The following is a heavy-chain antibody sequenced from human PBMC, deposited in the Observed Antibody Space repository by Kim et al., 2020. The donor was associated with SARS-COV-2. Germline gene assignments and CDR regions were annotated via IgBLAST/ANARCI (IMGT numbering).Heavy chain of an antibody. CDR2: ISGSGGST. V-gene: IGHV3-23*01. J-gene: IGHJ4*02. CDR3: AKRRGIQLWLPSDFDY. D-gene: IGHD5-18*01. CDR1: GFTFSSYA. Sequence: GGSLRLSCAASGFTFSSYAMSWVRQAPGKGLEWVSAISGSGGSTYYADSVKGRFTISRDNSKNTLYLQMNSLRAEDTAVYYCAKRRGIQLWLPSDFDYWGQGTLVTVSS.